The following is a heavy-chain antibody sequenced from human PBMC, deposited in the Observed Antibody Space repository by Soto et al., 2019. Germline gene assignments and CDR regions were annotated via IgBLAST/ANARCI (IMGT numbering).Heavy chain of an antibody. D-gene: IGHD6-13*01. CDR1: GFTFTSYS. V-gene: IGHV3-21*01. CDR3: ARDRGSSWAH. Sequence: EVQLVESGGGLVKPGGSLRLSCAASGFTFTSYSMNWVRQAPGKGLEWVSSISSSSSYIYYADSVKGRFTISRDNAKNSLYLQMNSLRAKDTAVYYCARDRGSSWAHWGQGTLVTVAS. J-gene: IGHJ4*02. CDR2: ISSSSSYI.